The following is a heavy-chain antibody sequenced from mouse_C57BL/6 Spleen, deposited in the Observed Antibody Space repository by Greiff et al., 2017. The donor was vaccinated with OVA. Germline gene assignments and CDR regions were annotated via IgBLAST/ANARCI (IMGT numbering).Heavy chain of an antibody. Sequence: VPLQPPGAELVQPGASVKLSCKASGYTFTSYWMQWVKQRPGQGLEWIGEIDPSDSYTKYNQKFKGKATLTVDTSSSTAYMQLSSLTTEIAAVYYCARGNWFDDWGQGTTLTVSS. V-gene: IGHV1-50*01. CDR3: ARGNWFDD. CDR1: GYTFTSYW. J-gene: IGHJ2*01. CDR2: IDPSDSYT. D-gene: IGHD4-1*01.